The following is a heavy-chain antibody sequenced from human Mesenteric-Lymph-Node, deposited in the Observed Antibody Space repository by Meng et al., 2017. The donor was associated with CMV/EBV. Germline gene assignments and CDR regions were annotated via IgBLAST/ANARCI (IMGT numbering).Heavy chain of an antibody. CDR1: GTSFSRHY. CDR3: VRHSLGSSFDY. D-gene: IGHD1-26*01. Sequence: FHCTVFGTSFSRHYVCWIRRSTGTGLEWIGYMYYTGSATYNPSLKGRVTKSIDTSKRQFSMKLSSVTAADTAMYYCVRHSLGSSFDYWSQGTLVTVSS. J-gene: IGHJ4*02. CDR2: MYYTGSA. V-gene: IGHV4-59*08.